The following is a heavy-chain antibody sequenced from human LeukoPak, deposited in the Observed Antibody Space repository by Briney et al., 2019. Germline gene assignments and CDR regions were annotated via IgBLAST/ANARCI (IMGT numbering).Heavy chain of an antibody. D-gene: IGHD2-15*01. CDR3: ARDNRYCSGGTCYSGQDY. J-gene: IGHJ4*02. Sequence: PSETLSLTCTVSGGSISNYYWNWIRQPAGKGLKWIGRIYASGTINYNPSLKSRVTMSLDTSKSQFSLILSSVTAADTAVYYCARDNRYCSGGTCYSGQDYWGQGTLVTVSS. CDR1: GGSISNYY. V-gene: IGHV4-4*07. CDR2: IYASGTI.